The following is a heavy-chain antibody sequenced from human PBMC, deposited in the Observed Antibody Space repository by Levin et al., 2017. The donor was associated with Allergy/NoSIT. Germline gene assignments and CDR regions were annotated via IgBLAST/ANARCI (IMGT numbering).Heavy chain of an antibody. CDR1: GGSISTSSYY. V-gene: IGHV4-39*07. Sequence: KPSETLSLTCTVSGGSISTSSYYWGWIRQPPGTGLEWIGNIYFSGSTYYTPSLRSRVTISVDTSKNQFSLRLTSVTAADAAVYYCARDEMVHEIQYYYGIDVWGQGTTVTVSS. CDR2: IYFSGST. D-gene: IGHD2-8*01. CDR3: ARDEMVHEIQYYYGIDV. J-gene: IGHJ6*02.